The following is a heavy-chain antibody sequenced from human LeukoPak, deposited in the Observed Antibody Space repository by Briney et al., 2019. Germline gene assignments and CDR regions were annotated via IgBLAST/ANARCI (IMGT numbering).Heavy chain of an antibody. V-gene: IGHV4-59*01. CDR2: IYYSGST. J-gene: IGHJ4*02. D-gene: IGHD5-12*01. CDR3: ARVSGYDWESFYDY. CDR1: GGSIRSYY. Sequence: SETLSLTCTVSGGSIRSYYWSWIRQPPGKGLEWIGYIYYSGSTNYNPSLKSRVTISVDTSKNQFSLKLSSVTAADTAVYYCARVSGYDWESFYDYWGQGTLVTVSS.